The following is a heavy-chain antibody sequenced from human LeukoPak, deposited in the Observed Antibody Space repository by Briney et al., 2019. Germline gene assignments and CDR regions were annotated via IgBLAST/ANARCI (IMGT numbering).Heavy chain of an antibody. CDR2: FGTSGGSM. V-gene: IGHV3-48*03. Sequence: PGGSLILSCAASVSSISYYEFNWVRQAPGKVVGGVSYFGTSGGSMFYADSVKGRFTVSRDNAKNSVFLQMNSLRAEDTAVYYCARETAHCGGDCYDYWGQGTLVTVSS. CDR3: ARETAHCGGDCYDY. D-gene: IGHD2-21*02. CDR1: VSSISYYE. J-gene: IGHJ4*02.